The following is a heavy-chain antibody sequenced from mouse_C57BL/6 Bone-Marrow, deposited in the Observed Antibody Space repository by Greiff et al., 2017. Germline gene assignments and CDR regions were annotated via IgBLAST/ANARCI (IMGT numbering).Heavy chain of an antibody. CDR1: GYTFTSYW. CDR2: IDPSDSYT. D-gene: IGHD2-2*01. V-gene: IGHV1-69*01. J-gene: IGHJ2*01. Sequence: QVQLQQPGAELVMPGASVKLSCKASGYTFTSYWMHWVKQRPGQGLEWIGEIDPSDSYTNYNQKFKGKSTLTVDKSSSTAYMQLSSLTSEDSAVYYCARGEGEGGYPRDYFDYWGQGTTLTVSS. CDR3: ARGEGEGGYPRDYFDY.